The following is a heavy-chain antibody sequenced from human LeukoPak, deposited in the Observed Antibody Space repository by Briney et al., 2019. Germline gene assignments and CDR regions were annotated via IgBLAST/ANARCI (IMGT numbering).Heavy chain of an antibody. CDR2: IIPILGIT. J-gene: IGHJ6*03. CDR1: GDTFTSYT. Sequence: SSVKVSCKASGDTFTSYTISWVRQAPGQGLEWMGRIIPILGITNYAQKFQGRVTITADKSTSTAYMELSRLRSEDTAVYYCAREVPTDYYYYYMDVWGKGTTVTVSS. V-gene: IGHV1-69*04. CDR3: AREVPTDYYYYYMDV.